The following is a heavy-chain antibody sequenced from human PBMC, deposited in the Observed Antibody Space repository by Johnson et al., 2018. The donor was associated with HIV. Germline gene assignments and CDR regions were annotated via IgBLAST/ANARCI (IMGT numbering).Heavy chain of an antibody. CDR2: INLDGSEE. J-gene: IGHJ3*02. CDR1: GFTFSNYW. V-gene: IGHV3-7*05. Sequence: EQLVESGGGLVQPGGSLRLSCADSGFTFSNYWMTWVRQAPGKGLEWVANINLDGSEEYYVDSVKGRFTISRDNAKNSMYLQMNTLNAEDTAVYYCAREVDAFDMWGQGTLVTVSS. CDR3: AREVDAFDM.